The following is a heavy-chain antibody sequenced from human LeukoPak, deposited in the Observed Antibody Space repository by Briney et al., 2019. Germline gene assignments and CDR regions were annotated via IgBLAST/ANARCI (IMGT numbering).Heavy chain of an antibody. D-gene: IGHD3-16*01. CDR2: INPSGGST. CDR3: ARDSAVTTFRGCVDP. V-gene: IGHV1-46*01. J-gene: IGHJ5*02. CDR1: GYTFSNYY. Sequence: ASVKVSCKASGYTFSNYYVHWVRQAPGQGLEWMGVINPSGGSTNYAQKFQGRVTMTRDTSTSTVYMEMSSLRSEDTAVYYCARDSAVTTFRGCVDPWGQGTLVTVSS.